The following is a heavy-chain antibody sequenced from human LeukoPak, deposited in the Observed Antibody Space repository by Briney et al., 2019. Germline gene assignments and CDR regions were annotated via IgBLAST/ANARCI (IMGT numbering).Heavy chain of an antibody. CDR2: MNPNSGNT. J-gene: IGHJ4*02. CDR3: ARGYCLNAVCQISFDY. D-gene: IGHD2-8*01. CDR1: GYTFTSYD. V-gene: IGHV1-8*01. Sequence: ASVKVSCKASGYTFTSYDINWVRQATGQGLEWMGWMNPNSGNTGYAQKFQGRVTMTRNTSISTAYMELSSLRSEDTAVYYCARGYCLNAVCQISFDYWGQGTLVTISS.